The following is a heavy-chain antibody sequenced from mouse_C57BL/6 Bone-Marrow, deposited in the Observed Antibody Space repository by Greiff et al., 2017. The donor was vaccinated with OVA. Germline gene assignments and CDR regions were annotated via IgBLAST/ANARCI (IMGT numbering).Heavy chain of an antibody. CDR2: IYPGDGDT. Sequence: QVQLQQSGPELVKPGASVKISCKASGYAFSSSWMNWVKQRPGKGLEWIGRIYPGDGDTNYNGKFKGKATLTADKSSSTAYMQLSSLTSEDSAVYFGAGHEDGYYASYCDNWGQGTTITVSS. CDR1: GYAFSSSW. CDR3: AGHEDGYYASYCDN. J-gene: IGHJ2*01. V-gene: IGHV1-82*01. D-gene: IGHD2-3*01.